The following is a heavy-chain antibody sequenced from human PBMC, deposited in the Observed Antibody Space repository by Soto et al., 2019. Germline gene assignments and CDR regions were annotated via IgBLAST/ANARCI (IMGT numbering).Heavy chain of an antibody. D-gene: IGHD3-10*01. V-gene: IGHV1-46*01. CDR1: GYTFTSYY. CDR3: ARGGVVVRGVSNYYCYYGMDV. Sequence: ASVKVSCKASGYTFTSYYMHWVRQAPGQGLEWMGIINPSGGSTSYAQKFQGRVTMTRDTSTSTVYMELSSLRSEDTAVYYCARGGVVVRGVSNYYCYYGMDVWGQGTTVTVSS. J-gene: IGHJ6*02. CDR2: INPSGGST.